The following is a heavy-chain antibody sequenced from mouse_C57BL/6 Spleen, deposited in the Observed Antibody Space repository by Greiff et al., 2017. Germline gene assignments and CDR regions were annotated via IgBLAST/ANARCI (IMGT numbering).Heavy chain of an antibody. J-gene: IGHJ3*01. Sequence: QVQLQQSGPELVKPGASVKISCKASGYAFSSSWMNWVKQRPGKGLEWIGRIYPGDGDTNYNGKFKGKATLTADKSSSTAYMQLSSLTSEDSAVYFCARYYDYDLAYWGQGTLVTVSA. V-gene: IGHV1-82*01. CDR1: GYAFSSSW. CDR3: ARYYDYDLAY. CDR2: IYPGDGDT. D-gene: IGHD2-4*01.